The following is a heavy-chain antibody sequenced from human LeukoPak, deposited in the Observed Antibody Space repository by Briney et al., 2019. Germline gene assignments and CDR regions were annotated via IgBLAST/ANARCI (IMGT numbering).Heavy chain of an antibody. J-gene: IGHJ4*02. CDR3: ARGGQQLTLDC. D-gene: IGHD6-13*01. Sequence: PGGSLRLSCAVSGFTFNTYNMNWVRQAPGKGLEWVSSISSSSSYIYYADSVKGRFTISRDSPKNSLYLQMSSLRAEDTAVYYCARGGQQLTLDCWGQGTLVTVSS. CDR2: ISSSSSYI. CDR1: GFTFNTYN. V-gene: IGHV3-21*01.